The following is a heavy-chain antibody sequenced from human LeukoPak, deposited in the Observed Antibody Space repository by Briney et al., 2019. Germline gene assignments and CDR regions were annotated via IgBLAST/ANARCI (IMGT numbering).Heavy chain of an antibody. CDR2: IYYSGST. V-gene: IGHV4-31*03. CDR1: GGTVSGSSTGTSGYY. Sequence: SETLSLTCTVSGGTVSGSSTGTSGYYWSRIRQHPGQGLEWIGHIYYSGSTYYNPSLKSRVTISADTSKNQFSLKLNSVTAADTAVYYCAREADYYDSSGYSHAFDIWGQGTMVTVSS. D-gene: IGHD3-22*01. J-gene: IGHJ3*02. CDR3: AREADYYDSSGYSHAFDI.